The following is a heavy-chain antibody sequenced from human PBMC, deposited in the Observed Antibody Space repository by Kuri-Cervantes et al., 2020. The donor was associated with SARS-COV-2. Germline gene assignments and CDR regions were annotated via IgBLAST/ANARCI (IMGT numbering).Heavy chain of an antibody. CDR2: IIPVLDLA. Sequence: SVKVSCKASGYTFTGYYMHWVRQAPGQGLEWMGGIIPVLDLAKSAQKFQDRVTITADKSTDTVYMELSNLRSEDTAVFYCARGSVVEEGFLGHWGPGTLVTVSS. CDR1: GYTFTGYY. V-gene: IGHV1-69*10. J-gene: IGHJ1*01. CDR3: ARGSVVEEGFLGH. D-gene: IGHD2-15*01.